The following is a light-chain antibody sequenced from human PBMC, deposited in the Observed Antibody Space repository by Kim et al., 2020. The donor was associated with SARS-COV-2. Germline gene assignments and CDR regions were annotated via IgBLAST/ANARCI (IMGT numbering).Light chain of an antibody. J-gene: IGKJ4*01. CDR1: QSVYTS. Sequence: PGEPATLSCRARQSVYTSLGRYQLKPGHAPSHIMFDVSRRRAATPARLSGTGSGREFALTISSLVPEDVALYYCNIRSLWTFTFGGGTKVDIK. CDR3: NIRSLWTFT. CDR2: DVS. V-gene: IGKV3-11*02.